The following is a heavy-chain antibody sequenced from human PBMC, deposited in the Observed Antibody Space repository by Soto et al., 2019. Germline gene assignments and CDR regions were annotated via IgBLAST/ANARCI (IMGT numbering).Heavy chain of an antibody. Sequence: QVQLVESGGGVVQPGRSLRLSCAASGFTFSSYGMHWVRQAPGKGLEWVAVISYDGSNKYYADSVKGRFTISRDNSKNTLYLQMNSLRAEDTAVYYCANGPMSIGQLVLLYGMDVWGQGTTVTVSS. CDR1: GFTFSSYG. V-gene: IGHV3-30*18. D-gene: IGHD6-13*01. CDR2: ISYDGSNK. J-gene: IGHJ6*02. CDR3: ANGPMSIGQLVLLYGMDV.